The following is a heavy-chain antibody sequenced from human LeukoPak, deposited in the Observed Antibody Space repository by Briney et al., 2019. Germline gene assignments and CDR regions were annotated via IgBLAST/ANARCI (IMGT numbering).Heavy chain of an antibody. D-gene: IGHD3-3*01. CDR2: IYSGGST. V-gene: IGHV3-53*01. J-gene: IGHJ3*01. CDR1: GFTVSSNY. Sequence: GGSLRLSCAASGFTVSSNYMSWVRQAPGKGLEWVSVIYSGGSTYYADSVKGRFTISRDNAQNSLYLQMDSLRAEDTAIYYCARDPFPYLRGHGFDLWGQGTMVTVSS. CDR3: ARDPFPYLRGHGFDL.